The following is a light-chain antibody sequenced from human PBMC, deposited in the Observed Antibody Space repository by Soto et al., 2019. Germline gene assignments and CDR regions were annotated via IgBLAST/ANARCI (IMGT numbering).Light chain of an antibody. CDR3: QHPNSSRRT. J-gene: IGKJ5*01. Sequence: ETVLTQSQALLSVSPEETATLSCRASQSVSSNLAWYQQKAGQVPRLLMNGASTRASGIPARVSASGPGTEVSLTISCLWSQEYGAYRVQHPNSSRRTFDQGSRLE. CDR2: GAS. V-gene: IGKV3-15*01. CDR1: QSVSSN.